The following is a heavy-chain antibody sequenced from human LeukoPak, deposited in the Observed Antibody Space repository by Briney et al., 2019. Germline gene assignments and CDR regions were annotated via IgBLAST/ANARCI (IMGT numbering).Heavy chain of an antibody. CDR1: GGSISSGNFY. Sequence: SQTLSLTCTVSGGSISSGNFYWSWIRQPPGKGLEWIGYIFYLGSTYYNLSLKSRVTISVDTSKNQFSLKLSSVTAADTAVYYCARGRGIVDGMDVWGQGTTVTVSS. D-gene: IGHD1-26*01. CDR2: IFYLGST. V-gene: IGHV4-30-4*01. CDR3: ARGRGIVDGMDV. J-gene: IGHJ6*02.